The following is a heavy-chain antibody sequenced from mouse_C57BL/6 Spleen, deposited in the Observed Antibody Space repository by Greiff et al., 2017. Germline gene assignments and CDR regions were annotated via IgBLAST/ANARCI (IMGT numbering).Heavy chain of an antibody. J-gene: IGHJ2*01. CDR3: TRDGGYYFDY. CDR1: GFTFSSYA. V-gene: IGHV5-9-1*02. CDR2: ISSGGDYI. Sequence: EVQVVESGEGLVKPGGSLKLSCAASGFTFSSYAMSWVRQTPEKRLEWVAYISSGGDYIYYADTVKGRFTISRDNARNNLYMQMSSLKSEDTAMYYCTRDGGYYFDYWGQGTTLTVSS.